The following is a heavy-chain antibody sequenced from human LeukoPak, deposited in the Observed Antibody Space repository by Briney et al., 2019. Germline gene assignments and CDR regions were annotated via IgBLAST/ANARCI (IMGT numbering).Heavy chain of an antibody. D-gene: IGHD5-12*01. CDR2: INHSGST. Sequence: SETLSLTCAVYGGSFSGYYWSWIRQPPGKGLEWIGEINHSGSTNYNPSLKSRVTISVDTSKNQFSLKLSSVTPEDTAIYYCARGGLISLANTPLGAFDIWGQGTMVSVSS. CDR1: GGSFSGYY. V-gene: IGHV4-34*01. CDR3: ARGGLISLANTPLGAFDI. J-gene: IGHJ3*02.